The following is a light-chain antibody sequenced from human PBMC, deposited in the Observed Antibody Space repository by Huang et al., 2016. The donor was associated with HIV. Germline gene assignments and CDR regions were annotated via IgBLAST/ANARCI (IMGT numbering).Light chain of an antibody. CDR2: AAS. CDR1: QSVNTN. CDR3: QQYNKWPPEYT. V-gene: IGKV3-15*01. Sequence: VMMSQSPATLAASPGERVTLSCGASQSVNTNLAWYQPKPGQPPRLLIYAASPRATGVPARFAGSGSGTEFTLTIDSLQSDDFAVYYCQQYNKWPPEYTFGQGTRLEIK. J-gene: IGKJ2*01.